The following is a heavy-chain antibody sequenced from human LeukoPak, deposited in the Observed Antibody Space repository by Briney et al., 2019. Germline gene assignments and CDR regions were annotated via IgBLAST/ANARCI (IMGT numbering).Heavy chain of an antibody. Sequence: SETLSLTCTVSGGSISSYYWSWIRQPPGKGLEWIGYIYTSGSTNYNPSLKSRDTISVDTSKNQFSLKLSSVTAADTAVYYCARRGYWSPFDYWGQGTLVTVSS. CDR1: GGSISSYY. J-gene: IGHJ4*02. CDR3: ARRGYWSPFDY. V-gene: IGHV4-4*09. D-gene: IGHD2-8*02. CDR2: IYTSGST.